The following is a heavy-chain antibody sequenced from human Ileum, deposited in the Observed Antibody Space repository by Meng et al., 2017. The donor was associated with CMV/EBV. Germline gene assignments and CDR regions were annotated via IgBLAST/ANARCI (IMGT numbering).Heavy chain of an antibody. J-gene: IGHJ4*02. V-gene: IGHV2-5*02. CDR2: IYWDDDK. Sequence: HIPLKESRPSLGKPTPPLTLTCTFSGFSTSTNGVGVGWIRQPPGKALEWLALIYWDDDKRYSPSLKSRLTITKDTSENQVVLTMTNMDPVDTATYYCAHIPRGYTGGWGYFDYWGQGTLVTVSS. CDR1: GFSTSTNGVG. D-gene: IGHD6-19*01. CDR3: AHIPRGYTGGWGYFDY.